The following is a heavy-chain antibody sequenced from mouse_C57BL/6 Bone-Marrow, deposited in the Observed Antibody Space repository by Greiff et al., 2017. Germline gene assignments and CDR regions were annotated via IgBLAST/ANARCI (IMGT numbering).Heavy chain of an antibody. CDR2: IYPGSGNT. CDR1: GYTFTDYY. Sequence: QVQLQQSGAELVRPGASVKLSCKASGYTFTDYYINWVKQRPGQGLEWIARIYPGSGNTYYNEKFKGKATLTAEKSSSTAYMQLSSLTSEDSAVYFCARESRWLLRLYYAMDYWGQGTSVTVPS. V-gene: IGHV1-76*01. J-gene: IGHJ4*01. CDR3: ARESRWLLRLYYAMDY. D-gene: IGHD2-3*01.